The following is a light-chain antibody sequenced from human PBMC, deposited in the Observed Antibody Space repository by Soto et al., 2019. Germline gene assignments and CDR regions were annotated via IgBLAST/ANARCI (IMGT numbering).Light chain of an antibody. CDR3: QQYGSSRT. V-gene: IGKV3-20*01. Sequence: EIVLTQSPGTLSLSPGERATLSCRASQSVSSNYLAWYQQKPGQAPRLLIYGASSRATGFPDRFSGSGSGTDFTLTISRLEPEDFAVYYCQQYGSSRTFGQRSKVAIK. CDR2: GAS. J-gene: IGKJ1*01. CDR1: QSVSSNY.